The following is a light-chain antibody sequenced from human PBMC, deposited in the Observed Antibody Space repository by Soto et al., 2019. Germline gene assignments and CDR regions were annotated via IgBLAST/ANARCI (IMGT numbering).Light chain of an antibody. CDR1: SSDVGSYNL. V-gene: IGLV2-23*01. CDR3: CSYAASSTV. CDR2: EGS. Sequence: QSVLTQPASVSGSPGQSITISCTGTSSDVGSYNLVSWYQQHPGKARKLMIYEGSKRPSGVSNRFSGSKSGNTASLTISGLQAEDEADYYCCSYAASSTVFGGGTQLTVL. J-gene: IGLJ3*02.